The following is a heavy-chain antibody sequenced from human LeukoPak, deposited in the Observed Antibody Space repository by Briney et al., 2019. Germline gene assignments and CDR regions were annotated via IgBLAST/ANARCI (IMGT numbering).Heavy chain of an antibody. V-gene: IGHV3-7*03. CDR1: GFTFGDFW. J-gene: IGHJ3*02. CDR3: ARDVDYYGSGTYYNGFGAFDI. CDR2: INQDGSEK. Sequence: PGGSLRLSCAASGFTFGDFWMSWVRQAPGKGLEWVANINQDGSEKYYVDSVKGRFTISRDNAKKSLYLQMNSLRAEDTAVYYCARDVDYYGSGTYYNGFGAFDIWGQGTMVTVSS. D-gene: IGHD3-10*01.